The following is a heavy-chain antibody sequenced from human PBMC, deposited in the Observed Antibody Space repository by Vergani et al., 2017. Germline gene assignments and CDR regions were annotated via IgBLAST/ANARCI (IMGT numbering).Heavy chain of an antibody. CDR3: AGLLEYSSSGGNWYFDL. V-gene: IGHV5-10-1*03. J-gene: IGHJ2*01. CDR1: GYSFTTYW. CDR2: IAPSDSYT. Sequence: EVQLVHSGAEVKKPGESLRISCKGSGYSFTTYWISWVRQMPGKGLEWMGRIAPSDSYTNYSPSFQGHVSISADKSISTAYLQWSSLKASDTAMYYCAGLLEYSSSGGNWYFDLWGRGTLVTVSS. D-gene: IGHD6-6*01.